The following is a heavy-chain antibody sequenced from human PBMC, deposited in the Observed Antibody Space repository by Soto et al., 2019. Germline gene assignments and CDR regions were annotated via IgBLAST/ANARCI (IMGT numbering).Heavy chain of an antibody. CDR3: ARTRQKYNWNDYWGFWFDP. CDR2: INHSGST. D-gene: IGHD1-1*01. V-gene: IGHV4-34*01. CDR1: GGSFSGYY. J-gene: IGHJ5*02. Sequence: QVQLQQWGAGLLKPSETLSLTCAVYGGSFSGYYWSWIRQPPGKGLEWIGEINHSGSTNYNPSLXRRVTISVDTXXNXFRXKLSSVTAADTAVYYCARTRQKYNWNDYWGFWFDPWGQGTLVTVSS.